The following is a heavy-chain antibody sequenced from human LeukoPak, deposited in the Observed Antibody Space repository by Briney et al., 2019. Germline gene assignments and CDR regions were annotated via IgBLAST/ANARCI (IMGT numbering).Heavy chain of an antibody. CDR3: ARRGIAAAGYDY. CDR1: GDSVSSGSYY. CDR2: IYYSGST. J-gene: IGHJ4*02. V-gene: IGHV4-61*01. D-gene: IGHD6-13*01. Sequence: PSETLSLTCTVSGDSVSSGSYYGSWIRQPPGKGLEWIGYIYYSGSTNYNPSLKSRVTISVDTSKNQFSLKLSSVTAADTAVYYCARRGIAAAGYDYWGQGTLVTVSS.